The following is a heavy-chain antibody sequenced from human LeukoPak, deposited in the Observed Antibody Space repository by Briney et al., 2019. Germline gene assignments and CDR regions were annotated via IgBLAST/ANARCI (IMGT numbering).Heavy chain of an antibody. CDR3: AKVSVALSFDY. V-gene: IGHV3-30*18. CDR1: GFTFSSYG. CDR2: ISYDGSNK. D-gene: IGHD6-19*01. Sequence: GGSLRLSCAASGFTFSSYGMHWVRQAPGKGLEWVAVISYDGSNKYYADSVKGRFTISRDNSKNPLYLQMNSLRAEDTAVYYCAKVSVALSFDYWGQGTLVTVSS. J-gene: IGHJ4*02.